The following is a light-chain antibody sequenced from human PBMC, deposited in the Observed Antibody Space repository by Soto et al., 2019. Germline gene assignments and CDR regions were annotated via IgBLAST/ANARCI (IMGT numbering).Light chain of an antibody. CDR1: QSISIH. CDR2: AAS. J-gene: IGKJ1*01. Sequence: CVGDRVTITFRSSQSISIHIDWYQQPPGKAPKLLIYAASTLQSGVPSRFSGSGSGTDFTLTISCLQSEHLATYYCQQYYRYPWTFGQGTKVDIK. CDR3: QQYYRYPWT. V-gene: IGKV1-8*01.